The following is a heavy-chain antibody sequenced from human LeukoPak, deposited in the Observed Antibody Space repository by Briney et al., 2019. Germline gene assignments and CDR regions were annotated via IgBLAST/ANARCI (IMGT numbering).Heavy chain of an antibody. CDR1: GFTFSDYY. CDR3: AREDKWYFDL. CDR2: ISTSSTYT. J-gene: IGHJ2*01. Sequence: GGSLRLSCAAPGFTFSDYYMTWIRQAPGKGLEWVSYISTSSTYTSSADSVKGRFTISRDNAKNSLYLQMNSLRAEDTAVYYCAREDKWYFDLWGRGTLVTVSS. V-gene: IGHV3-11*05.